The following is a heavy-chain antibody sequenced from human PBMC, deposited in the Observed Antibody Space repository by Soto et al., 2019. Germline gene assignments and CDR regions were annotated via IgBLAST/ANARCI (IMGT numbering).Heavy chain of an antibody. CDR1: GYTLTSYY. CDR3: ARGISTTRYYYYYGMDV. Sequence: ASVKVSCKASGYTLTSYYLHWVRQAPGQGPEWMGIINPSGGITNDAQKFQDRVTMTSDTSTSTVYMELSSLRSEDTAVYYCARGISTTRYYYYYGMDVWGQGATVTVSS. CDR2: INPSGGIT. V-gene: IGHV1-46*01. D-gene: IGHD2-2*01. J-gene: IGHJ6*02.